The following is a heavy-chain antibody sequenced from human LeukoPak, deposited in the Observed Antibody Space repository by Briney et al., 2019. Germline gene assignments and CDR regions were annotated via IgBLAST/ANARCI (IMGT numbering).Heavy chain of an antibody. CDR3: ASDSSGWYNPITFDY. D-gene: IGHD6-19*01. V-gene: IGHV3-7*01. CDR2: IKQDGSEK. Sequence: GGSLRLSCAASGFTFSSYWMSWVRQAPGKGLECVANIKQDGSEKYYVDSVKGRFTISRDNAKNSLYLLMNSLRAEDTAVYYCASDSSGWYNPITFDYWGQGTLVTVSS. J-gene: IGHJ4*02. CDR1: GFTFSSYW.